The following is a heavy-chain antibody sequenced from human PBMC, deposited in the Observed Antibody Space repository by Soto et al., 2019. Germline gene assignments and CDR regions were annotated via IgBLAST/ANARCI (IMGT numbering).Heavy chain of an antibody. V-gene: IGHV4-39*01. CDR2: IYYSGST. CDR1: GGSISSSSYY. D-gene: IGHD4-17*01. Sequence: QLQLQESGPGLVKPSETLSLTCTVSGGSISSSSYYWGWIRQPPGKGLEWIGSIYYSGSTYYNPSLKSRVTISVDTSKNQFSLKLSSVTAADTAVYYCARRAVYGEIDYWGQGTLVTVSS. CDR3: ARRAVYGEIDY. J-gene: IGHJ4*02.